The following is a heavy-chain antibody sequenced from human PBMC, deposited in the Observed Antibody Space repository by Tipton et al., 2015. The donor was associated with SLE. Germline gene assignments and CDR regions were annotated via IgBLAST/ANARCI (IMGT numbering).Heavy chain of an antibody. CDR2: IYTSGST. CDR3: ARMKEWLLSDYYGMDV. D-gene: IGHD3-3*01. V-gene: IGHV4-61*02. CDR1: GGSISSGSYY. Sequence: TLSLTCTVSGGSISSGSYYWSWIRQPAGKGLEWIGRIYTSGSTNYNPSLKSRVTISVDTSKNHFSLKLSSVTAADTAVYYCARMKEWLLSDYYGMDVWGQGTTVTVSS. J-gene: IGHJ6*02.